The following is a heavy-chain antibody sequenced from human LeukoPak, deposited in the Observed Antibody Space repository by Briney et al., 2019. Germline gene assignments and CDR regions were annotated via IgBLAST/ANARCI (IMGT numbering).Heavy chain of an antibody. CDR2: IYYSVST. J-gene: IGHJ6*03. CDR3: ARGIGHCSSTSCTRGYHYYYCMDV. Sequence: SETLSLTCTVSGGSISSYYWSWIRQPPGKGLEWIGYIYYSVSTNYNPSLKSRVTISVDTSKNQFSLKLSSVTAADTAVYYCARGIGHCSSTSCTRGYHYYYCMDVWGKGTTVTVSS. D-gene: IGHD2-2*01. CDR1: GGSISSYY. V-gene: IGHV4-59*01.